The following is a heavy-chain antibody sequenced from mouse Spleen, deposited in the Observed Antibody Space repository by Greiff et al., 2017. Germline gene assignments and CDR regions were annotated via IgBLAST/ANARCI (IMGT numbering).Heavy chain of an antibody. CDR2: ISSGGSYT. J-gene: IGHJ2*01. V-gene: IGHV5-9-3*01. CDR1: GFTFSSYA. CDR3: ARHEELAPFDY. D-gene: IGHD4-1*01. Sequence: EVKLVESGGGLVKPGGSLKLSCAASGFTFSSYAMSWVRQTPEKRLEWVATISSGGSYTYYPDSVKGRFTISRDNAKNTLYLQMSSLRSEDTAMYYCARHEELAPFDYWGQGTTLTVSS.